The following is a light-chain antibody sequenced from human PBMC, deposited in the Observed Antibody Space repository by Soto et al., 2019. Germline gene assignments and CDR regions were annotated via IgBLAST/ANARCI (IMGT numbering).Light chain of an antibody. Sequence: HSALTQPASVSGSPGQSITISCTGTSSDVGGYNYVSWYQQHPGKAPKLIINYVSNRPSGVSNRVSGSKSGNTASLTISVLRADDEATYHCISYSCSDIWVFGGGTKLTVL. J-gene: IGLJ3*02. CDR1: SSDVGGYNY. V-gene: IGLV2-14*01. CDR2: YVS. CDR3: ISYSCSDIWV.